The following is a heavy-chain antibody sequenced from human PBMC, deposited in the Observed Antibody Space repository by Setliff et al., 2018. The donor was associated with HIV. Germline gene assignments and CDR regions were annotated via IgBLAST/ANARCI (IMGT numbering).Heavy chain of an antibody. D-gene: IGHD2-2*02. Sequence: GGSLRLSCVASGFTFSNYAMHWVRQAPGKGLEWVSGISWNGDFTAYAESTKGRFTISRDNARQSLYLQMNSLTTEDTALYYCVRDGSLSGLYYHYMDVWGKGTTVTVSS. J-gene: IGHJ6*03. CDR1: GFTFSNYA. CDR3: VRDGSLSGLYYHYMDV. V-gene: IGHV3-9*01. CDR2: ISWNGDFT.